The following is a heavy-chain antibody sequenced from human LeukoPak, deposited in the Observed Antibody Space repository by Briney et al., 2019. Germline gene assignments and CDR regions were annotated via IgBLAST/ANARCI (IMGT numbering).Heavy chain of an antibody. Sequence: ASVKVSFKVSGYTFTDYYMHWVQQAPGKGLEWMGLVDPEDGETIYAEKFQGRVTITADTSTDTAYMELSSLRSEDTAVYYCATDPGTGPVVATQNPWGQGTLVTVSS. CDR2: VDPEDGET. V-gene: IGHV1-69-2*01. D-gene: IGHD2-15*01. CDR3: ATDPGTGPVVATQNP. CDR1: GYTFTDYY. J-gene: IGHJ5*02.